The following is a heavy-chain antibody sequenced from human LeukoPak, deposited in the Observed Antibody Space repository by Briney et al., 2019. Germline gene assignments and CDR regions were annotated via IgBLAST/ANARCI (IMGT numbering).Heavy chain of an antibody. V-gene: IGHV3-30*04. CDR1: GFTFSSYA. Sequence: GRSLRLSCAASGFTFSSYAMHWVRQAPGKGLKWVAVISYDGSNKYYADSVKGRFTISRDNSKNTLYLQMNSLRAEDTAVYYCARDSYYYDSSGYYYVMYYYYGMDVWGQGTTVTVSS. J-gene: IGHJ6*02. D-gene: IGHD3-22*01. CDR2: ISYDGSNK. CDR3: ARDSYYYDSSGYYYVMYYYYGMDV.